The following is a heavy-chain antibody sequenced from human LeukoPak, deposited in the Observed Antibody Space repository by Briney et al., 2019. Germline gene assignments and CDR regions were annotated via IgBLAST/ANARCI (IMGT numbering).Heavy chain of an antibody. Sequence: PSETLSLTCTVSGGSISSGGYYWSWLRQHPGKGLEWIGYIYYSGSTYYNPSLKSRVTISVDTSKNQFSLKLSSVTAADTAVYYCAREGIAAAGNYYGMDVWGQGTTVTVSS. CDR2: IYYSGST. CDR3: AREGIAAAGNYYGMDV. V-gene: IGHV4-31*03. J-gene: IGHJ6*02. CDR1: GGSISSGGYY. D-gene: IGHD6-13*01.